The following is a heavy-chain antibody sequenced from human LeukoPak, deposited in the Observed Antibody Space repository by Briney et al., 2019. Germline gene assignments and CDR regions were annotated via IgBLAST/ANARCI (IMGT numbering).Heavy chain of an antibody. D-gene: IGHD5-12*01. CDR1: GFTVRDNY. CDR2: ISNGGDT. V-gene: IGHV3-53*01. CDR3: AKDGGPVVEISSPLYYYYMDV. J-gene: IGHJ6*03. Sequence: GGSLRLSCAASGFTVRDNYMSWVRQAPGKGLESVSVISNGGDTYYADSVKGRFTISRDISKNTLYLQMNSLRAEDTAVYYCAKDGGPVVEISSPLYYYYMDVWGKGTTVTVSS.